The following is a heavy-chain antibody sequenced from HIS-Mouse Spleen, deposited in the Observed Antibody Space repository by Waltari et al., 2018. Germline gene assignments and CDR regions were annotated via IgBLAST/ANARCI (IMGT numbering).Heavy chain of an antibody. CDR3: AREIPYSSSWYDWYFDL. Sequence: QLQLQESGPGLVKPSETLSLTCTVSGGSISSSSYYWRWISQPPGKGLEWIGSIYYSGSTYYNPSLKSRVTISVDTSKNQFSLKLSSVTAADTAVYYCAREIPYSSSWYDWYFDLWGRGTLVTVSS. V-gene: IGHV4-39*07. J-gene: IGHJ2*01. CDR1: GGSISSSSYY. CDR2: IYYSGST. D-gene: IGHD6-13*01.